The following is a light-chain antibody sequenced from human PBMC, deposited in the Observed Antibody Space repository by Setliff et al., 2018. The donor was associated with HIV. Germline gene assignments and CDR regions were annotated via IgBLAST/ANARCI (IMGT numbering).Light chain of an antibody. CDR1: SSDVGRYNY. CDR2: DVS. V-gene: IGLV2-14*03. J-gene: IGLJ1*01. Sequence: QSALTQPASVSGSPGQSITISCTGTSSDVGRYNYVSWYQQHPGKTPKLIIYDVSKWPSGVSNRFSASKSGNTASLTISGLQAEDEADYYRCSYTSISTYVFGTGTKVTVL. CDR3: CSYTSISTYV.